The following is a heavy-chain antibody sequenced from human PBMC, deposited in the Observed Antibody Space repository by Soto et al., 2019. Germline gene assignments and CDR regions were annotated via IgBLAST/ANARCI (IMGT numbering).Heavy chain of an antibody. CDR3: AKIRKCGFWSGYTCPNDY. J-gene: IGHJ4*02. D-gene: IGHD3-3*01. CDR1: GFTFSSYA. Sequence: EVQLLESGGGLVQPGGSLRLSCAASGFTFSSYAMSWVRQAPGKGLEWVSAISGSGGSTYYADSVKGRFTISRDNSKNTLYLQMNSLRAEDTAVYYCAKIRKCGFWSGYTCPNDYWGQGTLVTVSS. CDR2: ISGSGGST. V-gene: IGHV3-23*01.